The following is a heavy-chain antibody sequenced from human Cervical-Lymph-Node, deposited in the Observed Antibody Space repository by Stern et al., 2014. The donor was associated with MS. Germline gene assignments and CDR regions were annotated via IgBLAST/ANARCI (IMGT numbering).Heavy chain of an antibody. V-gene: IGHV3-74*02. J-gene: IGHJ4*02. CDR2: INTDGSSP. CDR3: SGSSWYFFDY. D-gene: IGHD6-13*01. CDR1: GFTFDSYS. Sequence: EMQLVESGGGLVQPGGSLRLSCAASGFTFDSYSMHWVRQVPGKGLVWVSRINTDGSSPRYADSVKGRFTISRDNAKNMLYLQMNSLRAEDTAVYYCSGSSWYFFDYWGQGTLVTVSS.